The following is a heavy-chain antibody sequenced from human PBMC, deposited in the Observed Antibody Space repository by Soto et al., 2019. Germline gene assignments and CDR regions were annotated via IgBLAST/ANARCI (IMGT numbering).Heavy chain of an antibody. CDR3: AMVDVYVTPSPQDV. D-gene: IGHD3-16*01. CDR1: GYSFTRYG. Sequence: QVQLVQSRAEVKNPGASVKVSCKASGYSFTRYGIAWARQAPGQGLEWMGWINTYNGNTNYAQNLQGRVTLTTDTPTSTAYMELTSLRSNDTAIYYCAMVDVYVTPSPQDVWGQGTTVSVSS. J-gene: IGHJ6*02. CDR2: INTYNGNT. V-gene: IGHV1-18*01.